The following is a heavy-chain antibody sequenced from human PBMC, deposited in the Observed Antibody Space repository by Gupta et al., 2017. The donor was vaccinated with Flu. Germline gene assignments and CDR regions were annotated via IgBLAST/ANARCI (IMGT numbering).Heavy chain of an antibody. CDR1: GLLFSDHF. J-gene: IGHJ4*02. CDR2: ISGSGTAT. CDR3: ATRAPHSSSEFDY. V-gene: IGHV3-23*04. Sequence: DVDLVESGGGLVQPGGSHRLSCVASGLLFSDHFMRGVRRAPGRGLEWISTISGSGTATYYADSVRGRFSISRDNSKNTVDLQMTSLRADDTAVYFCATRAPHSSSEFDYWGRGTRITVSS. D-gene: IGHD6-25*01.